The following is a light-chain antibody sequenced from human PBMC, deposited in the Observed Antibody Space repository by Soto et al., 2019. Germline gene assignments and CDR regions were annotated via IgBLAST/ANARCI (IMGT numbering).Light chain of an antibody. V-gene: IGKV1-39*01. CDR2: AIS. CDR3: QQSYSMPPWT. CDR1: QTINTY. J-gene: IGKJ1*01. Sequence: DIQMTQSPSSLSASVGDSVTISCRAGQTINTYLNWYQQKQGQAPKVLIFAISTLQPGVPSRFRGSGSGTEFSLTISSLQPEDAATYYCQQSYSMPPWTFGQGTKVQIK.